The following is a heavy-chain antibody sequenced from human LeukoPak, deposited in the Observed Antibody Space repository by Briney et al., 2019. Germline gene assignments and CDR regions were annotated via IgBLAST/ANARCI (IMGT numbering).Heavy chain of an antibody. Sequence: SETLSLTCTVSDGSISSSSYYLGWIRQPPGKGLEWIGSIYYSGSTYYNPSLKSRVTISVDTSKNQFSLKLSSVTAADTAVYYCARHGVYGSGSYYLDYWGQGTLVTVSS. J-gene: IGHJ4*02. CDR2: IYYSGST. CDR1: DGSISSSSYY. CDR3: ARHGVYGSGSYYLDY. D-gene: IGHD3-10*01. V-gene: IGHV4-39*01.